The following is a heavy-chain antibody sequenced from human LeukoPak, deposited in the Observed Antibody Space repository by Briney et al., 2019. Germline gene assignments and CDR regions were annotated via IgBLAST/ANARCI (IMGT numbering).Heavy chain of an antibody. D-gene: IGHD6-13*01. J-gene: IGHJ5*02. CDR2: IIPIFGTA. CDR3: ARVRIAAAGTSNWFDP. Sequence: ASVKVSCKASGGTFSSYAISWVRQAPGQGLEWMGGIIPIFGTANYAQKFQGRVTITADESTSTAYMELSSLRSEDTAVYYCARVRIAAAGTSNWFDPWGQGTLVTVSS. V-gene: IGHV1-69*13. CDR1: GGTFSSYA.